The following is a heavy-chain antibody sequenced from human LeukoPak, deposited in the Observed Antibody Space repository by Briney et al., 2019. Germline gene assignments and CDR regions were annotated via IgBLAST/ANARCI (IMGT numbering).Heavy chain of an antibody. Sequence: GRSLRLTCAASGFTFSSYGMHWVRQGPGKGLEWVTFIWYDGTDKNYTDSVKGRFTISRDNSKNTLYLQMNSLRAEDTAVYYCARSGSTYYYGMDVWGEGTTVTVSS. V-gene: IGHV3-33*01. CDR2: IWYDGTDK. CDR1: GFTFSSYG. D-gene: IGHD3-10*01. CDR3: ARSGSTYYYGMDV. J-gene: IGHJ6*04.